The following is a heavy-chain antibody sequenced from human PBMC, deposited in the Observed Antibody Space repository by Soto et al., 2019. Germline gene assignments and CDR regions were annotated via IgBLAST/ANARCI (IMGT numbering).Heavy chain of an antibody. V-gene: IGHV1-8*01. CDR3: ARGHHYYYYMGV. CDR1: GYTFTSYD. CDR2: MNPNSGNT. J-gene: IGHJ6*03. Sequence: ASVKVSCKASGYTFTSYDINWVRQATGQGLEWMGWMNPNSGNTGYAQKFQGRVTMTRNTSISTAYMELSSLRSEDTAVYYCARGHHYYYYMGVWGKGTTVTVSS.